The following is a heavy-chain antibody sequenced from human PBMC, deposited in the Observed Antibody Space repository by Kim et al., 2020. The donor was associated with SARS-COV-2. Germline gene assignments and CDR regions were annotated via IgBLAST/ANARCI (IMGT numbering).Heavy chain of an antibody. V-gene: IGHV4-34*01. CDR2: INHSGST. D-gene: IGHD5-12*01. CDR1: GGSFSGYY. CDR3: ARTAYSGYGPPGAFDI. Sequence: SETLSLTCAVYGGSFSGYYWSWIRQPPGKGLEWIGEINHSGSTNYNPSLKSRVTISVDTSKNQFSLKLSSVTAADTAVYYCARTAYSGYGPPGAFDIWGQGTMVTVSS. J-gene: IGHJ3*02.